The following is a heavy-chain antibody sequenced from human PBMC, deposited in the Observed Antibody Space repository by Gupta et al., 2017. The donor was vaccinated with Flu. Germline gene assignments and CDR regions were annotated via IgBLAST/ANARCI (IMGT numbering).Heavy chain of an antibody. V-gene: IGHV3-23*01. CDR1: STYA. J-gene: IGHJ5*02. CDR2: ISGGGGST. D-gene: IGHD1-1*01. Sequence: STYAMTWVRQAPGKGREWVSGISGGGGSTYYADSVKGRFTISRDNSKNTLYLQVNSLRAEDTAFYYCAKSQTGTTRGWFDPWGQGTLVTVSS. CDR3: AKSQTGTTRGWFDP.